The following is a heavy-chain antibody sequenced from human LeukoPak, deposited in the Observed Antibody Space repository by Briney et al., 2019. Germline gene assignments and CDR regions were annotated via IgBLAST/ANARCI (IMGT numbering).Heavy chain of an antibody. CDR3: ARAPVVPAATIVYWYFDL. CDR1: GGTFSSYA. V-gene: IGHV1-69*05. Sequence: GSSVKVSCKASGGTFSSYAISWVRQAPGQGLEWMVGIIPIFGTANYAQKFQGRVTITTDESTSTAYMELSSLRSEDTAVYYCARAPVVPAATIVYWYFDLWGRGTLVTVSS. D-gene: IGHD2-2*01. J-gene: IGHJ2*01. CDR2: IIPIFGTA.